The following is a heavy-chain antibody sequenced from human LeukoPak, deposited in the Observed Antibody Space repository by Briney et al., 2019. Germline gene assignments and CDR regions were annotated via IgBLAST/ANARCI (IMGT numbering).Heavy chain of an antibody. V-gene: IGHV3-7*03. CDR1: GFTFSDYW. D-gene: IGHD6-13*01. J-gene: IGHJ6*02. CDR3: ARDLGYSSSWYQTPGYYGMDV. Sequence: PGGSLRLSCAASGFTFSDYWMSWVRQAPGKGLEWVANIKQDGSEKYYVDSVKGRFTISRDNAKNSLYLQMNSLRAEDTAVYYCARDLGYSSSWYQTPGYYGMDVWGQGTTVTVSS. CDR2: IKQDGSEK.